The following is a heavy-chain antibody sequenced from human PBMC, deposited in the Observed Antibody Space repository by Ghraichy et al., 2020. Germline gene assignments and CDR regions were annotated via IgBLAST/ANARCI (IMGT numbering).Heavy chain of an antibody. V-gene: IGHV3-72*01. CDR2: TRNKANSYTT. CDR1: GFTFSDHY. CDR3: ARGSSAFDY. Sequence: GESLNISCAASGFTFSDHYMDWVRQAPGKGLEWVGRTRNKANSYTTEYAASVKGRFTISRDDSKNSLYLQMNSLKTEDTAVYYCARGSSAFDYWGQGTLVTVSS. J-gene: IGHJ4*02.